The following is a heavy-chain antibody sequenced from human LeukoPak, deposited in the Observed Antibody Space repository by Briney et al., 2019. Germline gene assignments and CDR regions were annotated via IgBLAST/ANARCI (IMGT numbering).Heavy chain of an antibody. V-gene: IGHV4-59*01. CDR3: ARATGKYSSSEDYYYYYYMDV. CDR2: IYYSGST. Sequence: PSETLSLTCTVSGGSISSYYWSWIRQPPGKGLEWIGYIYYSGSTNYNPSLKSRVTISVDTSKNQFSLKLSSVTAADTAVYYCARATGKYSSSEDYYYYYYMDVWGKGTTVTVSS. D-gene: IGHD6-6*01. CDR1: GGSISSYY. J-gene: IGHJ6*03.